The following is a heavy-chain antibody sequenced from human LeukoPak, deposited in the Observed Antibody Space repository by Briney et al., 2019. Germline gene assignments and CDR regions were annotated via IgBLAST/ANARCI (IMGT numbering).Heavy chain of an antibody. CDR1: GFTFSSSE. Sequence: GGSLRLSCAASGFTFSSSEMNWVRQAPGKGLDWVSFISSGGSAIYYADSVKGRFTISRDNAKNSLYLQMNSLRAEDTAVYYCAKRGCDTDGCPYYFDYWGQGTLVTVSS. CDR2: ISSGGSAI. V-gene: IGHV3-48*03. D-gene: IGHD2-8*02. J-gene: IGHJ4*02. CDR3: AKRGCDTDGCPYYFDY.